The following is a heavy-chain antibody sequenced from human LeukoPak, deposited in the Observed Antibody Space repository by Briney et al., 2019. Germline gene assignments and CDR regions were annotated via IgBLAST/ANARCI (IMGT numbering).Heavy chain of an antibody. D-gene: IGHD3-16*01. J-gene: IGHJ4*02. V-gene: IGHV4-59*01. CDR3: ARRNPQYDYVWEMDY. CDR2: IYYSGST. Sequence: SETLSLTCTVSGGSISSYYWSWIRQPPGKGLEWIGYIYYSGSTNYNPSLKSRVTISVDTSKNQFPLKLSSVTAADTAVYYCARRNPQYDYVWEMDYWGQGTLVTVSS. CDR1: GGSISSYY.